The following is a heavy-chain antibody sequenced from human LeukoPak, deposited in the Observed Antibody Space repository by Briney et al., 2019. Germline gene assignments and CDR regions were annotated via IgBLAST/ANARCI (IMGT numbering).Heavy chain of an antibody. J-gene: IGHJ4*02. Sequence: SETLSLTCAVYGGSFSGYYWSWIRQPPGKGLEWIGEINHSGSTNYNPSLKSRVTISVDTSKNQFSLKLSSVTAADTAVCYCAGASGWYYFDYWGQGTLVTVSS. D-gene: IGHD2-8*01. CDR2: INHSGST. CDR3: AGASGWYYFDY. V-gene: IGHV4-34*01. CDR1: GGSFSGYY.